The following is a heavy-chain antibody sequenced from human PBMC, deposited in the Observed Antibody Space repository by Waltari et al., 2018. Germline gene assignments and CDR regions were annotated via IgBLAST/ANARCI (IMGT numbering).Heavy chain of an antibody. V-gene: IGHV3-66*01. CDR1: GFTVSSNY. D-gene: IGHD3-10*01. J-gene: IGHJ6*02. CDR3: AREMVRGDDGMDV. CDR2: IYSGGST. Sequence: EVQLVESGGGLVQPGGSLRLSCAASGFTVSSNYMSWVRQAPGKGLEWVTVIYSGGSTYYADSGKGRFTISRDNSKNTLYLQMNSLRAEDTAVYYCAREMVRGDDGMDVWGQGTTVTVSS.